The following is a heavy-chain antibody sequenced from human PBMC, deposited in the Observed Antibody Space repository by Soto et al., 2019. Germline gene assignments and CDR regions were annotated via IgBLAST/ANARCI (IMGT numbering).Heavy chain of an antibody. V-gene: IGHV4-59*08. Sequence: PSETLSLTCTVSGGSISSYYWSWIRQPPGNGLEWIGYIYYTGRTNYNPSLKSRVTISVDTSKNQFSLNLNSVIAADTAVYYCARGHVLLNPDYWGQGTLVTVSS. D-gene: IGHD2-15*01. J-gene: IGHJ4*02. CDR2: IYYTGRT. CDR1: GGSISSYY. CDR3: ARGHVLLNPDY.